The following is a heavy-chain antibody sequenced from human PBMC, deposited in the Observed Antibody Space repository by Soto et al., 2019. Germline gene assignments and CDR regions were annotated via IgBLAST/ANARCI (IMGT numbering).Heavy chain of an antibody. V-gene: IGHV3-48*02. CDR3: AVVGLMVYPGYYYGMDV. J-gene: IGHJ6*02. CDR1: GFTFSSYS. D-gene: IGHD2-8*01. CDR2: ISSSSSTI. Sequence: PGGSLILSCAASGFTFSSYSMNWVRQAPGKGLEWVSFISSSSSTIYYADSLKGRFTISRDNAKNSLYLQMNSLRDEDTAVYYCAVVGLMVYPGYYYGMDVWGQGTTVT.